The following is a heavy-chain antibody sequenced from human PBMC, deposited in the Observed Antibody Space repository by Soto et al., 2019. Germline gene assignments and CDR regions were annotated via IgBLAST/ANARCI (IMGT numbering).Heavy chain of an antibody. J-gene: IGHJ2*01. V-gene: IGHV2-5*02. CDR1: GFSLTTGGVA. Sequence: QITLKESGPTLVKPTQTLTLTCTFSGFSLTTGGVAVGWIRQPPGKALEWLALIYWDDDKRYSPSLKSRLSITXXXXXXXXVXXXXXXXXXXXATXXXXXXXCXGAXCXSRWYFGLWGRGTLVTVSS. CDR2: IYWDDDK. CDR3: XXXXCXGAXCXSRWYFGL.